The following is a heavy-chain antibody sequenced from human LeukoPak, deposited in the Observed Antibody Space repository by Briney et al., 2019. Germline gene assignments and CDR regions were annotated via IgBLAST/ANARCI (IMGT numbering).Heavy chain of an antibody. CDR1: GGSFTGYY. J-gene: IGHJ4*02. CDR3: ARGWPGYSYGIDY. CDR2: IYDSGSS. Sequence: PSETLSLTCTVSGGSFTGYYWSWIRQPPGKGLEWIGYIYDSGSSNYNPSLNNRVTTSLDVSKNQFSLRLSAVTAADTAVYYCARGWPGYSYGIDYWGQGTLVTVSS. D-gene: IGHD5-18*01. V-gene: IGHV4-59*01.